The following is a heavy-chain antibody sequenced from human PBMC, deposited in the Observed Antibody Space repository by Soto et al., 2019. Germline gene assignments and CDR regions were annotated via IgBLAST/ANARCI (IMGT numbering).Heavy chain of an antibody. Sequence: SETLSLTCTVSGGSISSGGYYWSWIRQHPGKGLEWIGYMYHSGSTYYNPSLKSRVTISVDRSKNQFSLKLSSVTAADTAVYYCARVNYYGSGSYTPVGFDYWGQGTLVTVSS. D-gene: IGHD3-10*01. CDR2: MYHSGST. J-gene: IGHJ4*02. V-gene: IGHV4-30-2*01. CDR1: GGSISSGGYY. CDR3: ARVNYYGSGSYTPVGFDY.